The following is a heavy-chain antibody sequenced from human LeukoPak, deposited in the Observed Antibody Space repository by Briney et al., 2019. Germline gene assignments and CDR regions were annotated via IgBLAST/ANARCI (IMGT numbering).Heavy chain of an antibody. CDR1: GFTFSSYA. V-gene: IGHV3-30-3*01. D-gene: IGHD2-2*01. CDR2: ISYDGSNK. Sequence: GGSLRLSCAASGFTFSSYAMHWVRQAPGKGLEWVAVISYDGSNKYYADSVKGRFTISRDNSKNTLYLQMNSLRAEDTAVYYCARALSPPRAMIVVATSSDYWGQGTLVTVSS. CDR3: ARALSPPRAMIVVATSSDY. J-gene: IGHJ4*02.